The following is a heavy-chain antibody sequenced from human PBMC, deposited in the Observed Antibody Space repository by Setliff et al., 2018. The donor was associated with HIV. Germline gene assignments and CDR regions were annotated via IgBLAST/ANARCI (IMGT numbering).Heavy chain of an antibody. CDR3: ARWGSGSYERVLDY. V-gene: IGHV3-7*01. CDR2: VKQDGTET. J-gene: IGHJ4*02. CDR1: GFRFRSYW. Sequence: GESLKISCAASGFRFRSYWMSWVRQAPGKGLESVANVKQDGTETLYVDSVKGRFTISRDNANNLVYLQMNSLRVEDTAVYFCARWGSGSYERVLDYWGQGMLVTVSS. D-gene: IGHD1-26*01.